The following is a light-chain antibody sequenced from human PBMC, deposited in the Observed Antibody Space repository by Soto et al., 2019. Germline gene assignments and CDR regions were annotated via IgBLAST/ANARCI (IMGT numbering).Light chain of an antibody. V-gene: IGKV3-15*01. CDR2: GAT. CDR3: QQYDNWPPWT. CDR1: QSVSSN. Sequence: EIVMTQSPATLSVSPGERATLSCRASQSVSSNLAWYQQKPGQAPRLLIYGATTRATGIPARVSGSGSGTEFTISISSPQSEDFAVYYCQQYDNWPPWTFGQRTKVDIK. J-gene: IGKJ1*01.